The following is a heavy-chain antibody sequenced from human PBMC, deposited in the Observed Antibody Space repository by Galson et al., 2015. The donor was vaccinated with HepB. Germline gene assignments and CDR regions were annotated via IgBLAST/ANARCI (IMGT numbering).Heavy chain of an antibody. CDR3: ARFIGVSAVDH. Sequence: SLRLSCAASGFSFSMYWIHWVRQVPGKGLVWVSRINTNGRTTNYADSVKGRFTITRDDTYNMVYLEMNNLRTEDTAIYYCARFIGVSAVDHWGQGTPVTVSS. CDR1: GFSFSMYW. D-gene: IGHD3-3*01. J-gene: IGHJ4*02. CDR2: INTNGRTT. V-gene: IGHV3-74*01.